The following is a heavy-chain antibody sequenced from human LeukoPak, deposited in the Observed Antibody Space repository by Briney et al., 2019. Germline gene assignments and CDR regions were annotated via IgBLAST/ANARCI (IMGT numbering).Heavy chain of an antibody. CDR3: ARNGDYDGRGFYYFFDY. D-gene: IGHD3-22*01. Sequence: VGSLRLSCAASGFTFRSYWMSWVRQAPGKGVEWVANIKQDGSEKYYVDSVKGRFTISRDNAKNSLSLQMNSLRAEDTAVYYCARNGDYDGRGFYYFFDYWGRGTLVTVSS. J-gene: IGHJ4*02. V-gene: IGHV3-7*04. CDR1: GFTFRSYW. CDR2: IKQDGSEK.